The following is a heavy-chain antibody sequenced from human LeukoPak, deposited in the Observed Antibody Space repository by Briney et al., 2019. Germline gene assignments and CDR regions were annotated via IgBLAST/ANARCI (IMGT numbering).Heavy chain of an antibody. CDR2: ISISSSSV. CDR3: AKERITIFGDAFDI. Sequence: GGSLRLSCAASGFTFSSYGMHWVRQAPGKGLEWVSYISISSSSVYYADSVKGRFTVSRDNSKNTLYLQMNSLRAEDTAVYYCAKERITIFGDAFDIWGQGTMVTVSS. V-gene: IGHV3-48*01. CDR1: GFTFSSYG. J-gene: IGHJ3*02. D-gene: IGHD3-3*01.